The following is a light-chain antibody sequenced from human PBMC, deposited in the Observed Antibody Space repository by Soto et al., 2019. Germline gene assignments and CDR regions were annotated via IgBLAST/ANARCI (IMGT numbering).Light chain of an antibody. Sequence: ETVMTQSPGTLSLSPGERATLSCRTSQSVSSSYLAWYQQKPGQAPRLLIYGASSRATGIPGRFSGSGSGTDFTLTISRLEPEDFAVYYCQQYGSSPQTFGQGTKVDI. CDR2: GAS. V-gene: IGKV3-20*01. CDR1: QSVSSSY. J-gene: IGKJ1*01. CDR3: QQYGSSPQT.